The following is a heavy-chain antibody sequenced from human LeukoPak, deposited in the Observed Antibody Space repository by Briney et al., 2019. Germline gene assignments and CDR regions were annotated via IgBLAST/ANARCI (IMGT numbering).Heavy chain of an antibody. D-gene: IGHD1-26*01. J-gene: IGHJ6*03. Sequence: SQTLSLTCAISGDSVSSNSAAWNWIRQSPSRGLEWLGRTYYRSKWYNDYAVSVKSRITINPDTSKNQFSLKLSSVTAADTAVYYCARHQKTESGSYYRLVYYYYYMDVWGKGTTVTISS. CDR2: TYYRSKWYN. V-gene: IGHV6-1*01. CDR3: ARHQKTESGSYYRLVYYYYYMDV. CDR1: GDSVSSNSAA.